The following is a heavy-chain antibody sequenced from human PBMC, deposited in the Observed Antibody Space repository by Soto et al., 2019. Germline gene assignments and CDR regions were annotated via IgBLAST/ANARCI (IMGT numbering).Heavy chain of an antibody. CDR1: GGSISSYD. J-gene: IGHJ6*03. CDR3: ARGGPYYDFWSGYYPYDYYYMDV. V-gene: IGHV4-59*01. D-gene: IGHD3-3*01. CDR2: IYYSGST. Sequence: SETLSLTCTVSGGSISSYDWSWIRQPPGKGLEWIGYIYYSGSTNYNPSLKSRVTISVDTSKNQFSLKLSSVTAADTAVYYCARGGPYYDFWSGYYPYDYYYMDVWGKGTTVTVSS.